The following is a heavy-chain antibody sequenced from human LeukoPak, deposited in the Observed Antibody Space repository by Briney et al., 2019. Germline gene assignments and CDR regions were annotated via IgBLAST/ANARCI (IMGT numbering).Heavy chain of an antibody. CDR3: SRDATGDH. Sequence: GGSLRLSCGASGFTFSRYGMHWVRQAPGKGLEWVAIIWYDGSNKYYADSVKGRFTISRDNSKNTLYLQMNSLETEDTAVYYCSRDATGDHWGQGTLVSVSS. V-gene: IGHV3-33*01. CDR1: GFTFSRYG. J-gene: IGHJ4*02. CDR2: IWYDGSNK.